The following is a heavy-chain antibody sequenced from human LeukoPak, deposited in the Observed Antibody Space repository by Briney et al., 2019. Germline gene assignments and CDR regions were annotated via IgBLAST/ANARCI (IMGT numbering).Heavy chain of an antibody. J-gene: IGHJ4*02. Sequence: GGSLRLSCSASGFTFSSYAMHWVRQAPGKGLEYVSAISSNGGSTYYADSVKGRFTISRDNSKNTLYLQMSSLRAEDTAVYYCVKGTGEDSMFGGLDRGSLNNWGQGTLVTFSS. CDR3: VKGTGEDSMFGGLDRGSLNN. CDR2: ISSNGGST. V-gene: IGHV3-64D*06. CDR1: GFTFSSYA. D-gene: IGHD3-16*01.